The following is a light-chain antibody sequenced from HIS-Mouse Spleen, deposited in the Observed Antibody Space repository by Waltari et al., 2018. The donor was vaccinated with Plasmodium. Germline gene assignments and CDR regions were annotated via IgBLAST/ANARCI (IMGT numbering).Light chain of an antibody. J-gene: IGKJ2*01. V-gene: IGKV1-8*01. CDR3: KQYYSYPYT. CDR2: AAS. Sequence: AIRMTQSPSSLSASTGDRVTITCRASQGISSYLAWYQQKPGKAPKLLIYAASTLQSGVPSRFSGSGSGTDFTLTISCLQAEDVATDCCKQYYSYPYTFGQGTKLEIK. CDR1: QGISSY.